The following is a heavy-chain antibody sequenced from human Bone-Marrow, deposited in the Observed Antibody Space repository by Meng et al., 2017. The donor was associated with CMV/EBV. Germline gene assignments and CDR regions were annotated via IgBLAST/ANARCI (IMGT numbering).Heavy chain of an antibody. CDR1: GDTFSSYA. CDR3: ARGRSYYDSSGYFDY. D-gene: IGHD3-22*01. CDR2: IIPIFGTA. Sequence: SVKVSCKASGDTFSSYAISWVRQAPGQGLEWMGGIIPIFGTANYAQKFQGRVTITTDESTSTAYMELSGLRSEDTAVYYCARGRSYYDSSGYFDYWGQGTLVTVSS. J-gene: IGHJ4*02. V-gene: IGHV1-69*05.